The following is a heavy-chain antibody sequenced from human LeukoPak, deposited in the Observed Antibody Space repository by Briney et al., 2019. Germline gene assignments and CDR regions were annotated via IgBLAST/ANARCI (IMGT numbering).Heavy chain of an antibody. CDR2: IYYSGST. D-gene: IGHD3-10*01. Sequence: SETLSLTCTVSGGSISSYYWSWIRQPPGKGLEWIGYIYYSGSTNYNPSLKSRVTMSVDTSKNQFSLKLSSVTAADTAVYYCARVRGFAAAYYYYMDVWGKGTTVTVSS. V-gene: IGHV4-59*12. CDR1: GGSISSYY. J-gene: IGHJ6*03. CDR3: ARVRGFAAAYYYYMDV.